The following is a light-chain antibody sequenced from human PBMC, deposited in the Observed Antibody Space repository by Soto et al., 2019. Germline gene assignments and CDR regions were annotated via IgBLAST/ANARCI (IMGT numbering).Light chain of an antibody. CDR3: QQSYDMPWT. J-gene: IGKJ1*01. CDR2: AAD. CDR1: QSITNY. V-gene: IGKV1-39*01. Sequence: DIQMTQSPSSLSASVGDTVTITCRASQSITNYLTWFKQKPGKAPSLFIFAADNLQDGVPSKFSGSGSRRDFSLTISSLQPEDFATYYCQQSYDMPWTVDQGTKMDTK.